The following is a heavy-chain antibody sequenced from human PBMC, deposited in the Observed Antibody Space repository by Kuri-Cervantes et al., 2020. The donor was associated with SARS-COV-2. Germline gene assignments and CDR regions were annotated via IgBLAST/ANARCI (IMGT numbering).Heavy chain of an antibody. CDR2: INPNSGGT. CDR3: ASSGITGTLTGFDY. CDR1: GYTFTGYY. J-gene: IGHJ4*02. V-gene: IGHV1-2*02. D-gene: IGHD1/OR15-1a*01. Sequence: ASVKVSCKASGYTFTGYYMHWVRQAPGHGLEWMGWINPNSGGTNYAQKFQGRVTMTRDTSISTAYMELSRLRSDDTAVYYCASSGITGTLTGFDYWGQGTLVTVSS.